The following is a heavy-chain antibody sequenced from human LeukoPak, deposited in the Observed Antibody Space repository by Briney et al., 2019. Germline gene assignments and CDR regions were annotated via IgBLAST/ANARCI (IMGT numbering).Heavy chain of an antibody. CDR2: MNSAGTTI. V-gene: IGHV3-74*01. D-gene: IGHD1-1*01. CDR1: GFTISGFW. J-gene: IGHJ4*01. Sequence: GGCLRLSCAASGFTISGFWMHWVRQVPGEGLGWVARMNSAGTTINYADSVKGRFTISRDNVRNTLQLQMNNLSLEDTAVYFCIREVQVRASASLGLWGRGTLVTVS. CDR3: IREVQVRASASLGL.